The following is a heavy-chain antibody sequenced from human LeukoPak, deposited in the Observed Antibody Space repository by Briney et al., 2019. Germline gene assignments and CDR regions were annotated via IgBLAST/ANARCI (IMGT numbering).Heavy chain of an antibody. CDR3: ARNFPGRTEDV. D-gene: IGHD1-14*01. CDR2: IYQTTT. CDR1: GDSMSSYF. V-gene: IGHV4-59*01. Sequence: PSETLSLTCTVSGDSMSSYFWTWVRQFPGKGLEWVGYIYQTTTTYNPSLKGRATISADMSQNQLSLKVTSVTAADTAVYHCARNFPGRTEDVWGKGTTVIVSS. J-gene: IGHJ6*04.